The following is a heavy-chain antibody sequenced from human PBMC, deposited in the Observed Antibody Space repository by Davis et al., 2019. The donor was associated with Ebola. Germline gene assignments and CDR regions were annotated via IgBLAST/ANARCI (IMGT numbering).Heavy chain of an antibody. CDR1: GFTFSSYE. D-gene: IGHD3-16*02. V-gene: IGHV4-34*01. Sequence: GSLRPSCAASGFTFSSYEMNWVRQPPGKGLEWIGEINHSGSTDYNPSLKSRVTISVDTSKNQFSLKLSSVTAADPAVYYCERVLAFGGVVVISSRFDYWGQGTLVTVSS. J-gene: IGHJ4*02. CDR2: INHSGST. CDR3: ERVLAFGGVVVISSRFDY.